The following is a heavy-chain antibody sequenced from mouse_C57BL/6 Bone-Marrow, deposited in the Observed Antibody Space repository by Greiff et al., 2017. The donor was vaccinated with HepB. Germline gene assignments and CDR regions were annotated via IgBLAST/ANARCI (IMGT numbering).Heavy chain of an antibody. D-gene: IGHD1-1*01. Sequence: VQLQQSGAELVRPGASVTLSCKASGYTFTDYEMHWVKQTPGHGLEWIGAIYPETGGTAYNQKFKGKAILTADKSSSTAYMELRSLTSEDSAVYYCTRYYGSPAWFAYWGQGTLVTVSA. CDR2: IYPETGGT. CDR3: TRYYGSPAWFAY. J-gene: IGHJ3*01. CDR1: GYTFTDYE. V-gene: IGHV1-15*01.